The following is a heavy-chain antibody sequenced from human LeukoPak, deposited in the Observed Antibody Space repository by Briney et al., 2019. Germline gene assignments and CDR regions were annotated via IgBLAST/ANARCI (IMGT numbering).Heavy chain of an antibody. CDR3: ATDYYGSGSYSPQAFDI. J-gene: IGHJ3*02. CDR1: GYTLTELS. Sequence: ASVKVSFKVSGYTLTELSMHWVRQAPGKGLEWMGGFDPEDGETIYAQKFQGRVTMTEDTSTDTAYMELSSLRSEDTAVYFCATDYYGSGSYSPQAFDIWGQGTMVTVSS. D-gene: IGHD3-10*01. V-gene: IGHV1-24*01. CDR2: FDPEDGET.